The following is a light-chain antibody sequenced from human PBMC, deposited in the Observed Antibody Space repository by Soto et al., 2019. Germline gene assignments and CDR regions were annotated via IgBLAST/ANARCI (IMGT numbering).Light chain of an antibody. CDR1: TSNIGAHYD. V-gene: IGLV1-40*01. CDR2: ANT. Sequence: QSVLTQPPSVSGTPGQRVTIPCTGSTSNIGAHYDVHWYQQFPGTAPKLLIYANTNRPSGVPDRFSGSKSVTSASLAITGLQAEDEADYYCQSYDSSLNGYVFGSGTKLTVL. J-gene: IGLJ1*01. CDR3: QSYDSSLNGYV.